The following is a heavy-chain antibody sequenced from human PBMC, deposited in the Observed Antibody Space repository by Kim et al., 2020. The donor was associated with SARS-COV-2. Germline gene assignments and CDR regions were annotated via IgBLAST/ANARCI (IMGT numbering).Heavy chain of an antibody. CDR1: GFTFSSYA. CDR2: ISGSGGST. D-gene: IGHD6-13*01. V-gene: IGHV3-23*01. Sequence: GGSLRLSCAASGFTFSSYAMSWVRQAPGKGLEWVSAISGSGGSTYYADSVKGRFTISRDNSKNTLYLQMNSLRAEDTAVYYCAKDRITEQLQALDAFDIWGQGTMVTVSS. CDR3: AKDRITEQLQALDAFDI. J-gene: IGHJ3*02.